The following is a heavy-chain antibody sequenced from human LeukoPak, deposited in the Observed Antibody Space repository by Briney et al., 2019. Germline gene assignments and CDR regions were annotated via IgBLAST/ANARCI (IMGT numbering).Heavy chain of an antibody. J-gene: IGHJ4*02. CDR1: GFTSNDYG. Sequence: GGSLRLSCAASGFTSNDYGMHWVRQAPGKGLEWVAVIWYDGSNEYYADSVKGRFTISRDKSKSTLYLQMNSLRAEDTAVYYCARWYYYDSSGSPDYWGQGTLVTVSS. V-gene: IGHV3-33*01. CDR3: ARWYYYDSSGSPDY. CDR2: IWYDGSNE. D-gene: IGHD3-22*01.